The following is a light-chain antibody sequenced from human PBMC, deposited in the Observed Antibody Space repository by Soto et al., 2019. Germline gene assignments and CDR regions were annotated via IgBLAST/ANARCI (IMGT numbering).Light chain of an antibody. Sequence: EILMTQSPATLSVSPGEKATLSCRASQSVSSNLAWYQQKPGQAPRLLISGASTRATGIPARFSGRGSGTEFTLTISSLQSEDFAVYYCQQYNNWPRTVGQGTKVDIK. CDR1: QSVSSN. CDR3: QQYNNWPRT. V-gene: IGKV3-15*01. J-gene: IGKJ1*01. CDR2: GAS.